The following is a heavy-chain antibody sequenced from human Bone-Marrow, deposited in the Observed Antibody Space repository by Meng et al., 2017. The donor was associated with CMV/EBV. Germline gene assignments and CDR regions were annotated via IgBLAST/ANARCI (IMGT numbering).Heavy chain of an antibody. CDR2: IGTAGDT. Sequence: FTFRTYYLPSVRRATRERLVWVSLIGTAGDTYYPDSVKCQFTISRENAKTSVSLQMNRLRAGATAVYCCARVLPNSYKVATIGALGDWGQGTLVTVSS. CDR3: ARVLPNSYKVATIGALGD. D-gene: IGHD5-12*01. V-gene: IGHV3-13*03. CDR1: FTFRTYY. J-gene: IGHJ4*02.